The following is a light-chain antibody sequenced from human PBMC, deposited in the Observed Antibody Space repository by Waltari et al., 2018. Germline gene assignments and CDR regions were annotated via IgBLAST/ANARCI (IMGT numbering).Light chain of an antibody. CDR3: QHRSNWPSLT. Sequence: ETVLTQSSATLSLSPGERATLSCRASQSVSSSLAWYQQKGGQAPRPLIYDASNRAAGIPARFSGSGSGTDFTLTISSLEPEDFTVYYCQHRSNWPSLTFGGGTKVEI. CDR1: QSVSSS. J-gene: IGKJ4*01. V-gene: IGKV3-11*01. CDR2: DAS.